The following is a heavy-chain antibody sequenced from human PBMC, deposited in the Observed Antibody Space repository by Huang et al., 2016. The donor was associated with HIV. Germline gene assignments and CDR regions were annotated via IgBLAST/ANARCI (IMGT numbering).Heavy chain of an antibody. J-gene: IGHJ4*02. CDR1: GVTFSLYG. CDR2: ISYDAKTK. V-gene: IGHV3-30*18. CDR3: AKGGSAAAVLDF. Sequence: QVQLVESGGGVVQPGRSLRISCAASGVTFSLYGMHWVRQAPGKGLEWVAVISYDAKTKYYADSVKGRFTISRENSKTTLYLQMNRLRVEDTALYYCAKGGSAAAVLDFWGQGTLVTVSS. D-gene: IGHD6-13*01.